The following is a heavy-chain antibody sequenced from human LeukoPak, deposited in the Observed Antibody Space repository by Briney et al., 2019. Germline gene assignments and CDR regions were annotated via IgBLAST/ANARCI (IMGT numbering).Heavy chain of an antibody. V-gene: IGHV3-30-3*01. J-gene: IGHJ6*02. CDR3: ARDLNDFWSGYYRPDYYYYGMDV. CDR1: GFTSSNYA. CDR2: ISYDGSNK. D-gene: IGHD3-3*01. Sequence: GGSLRLSCAASGFTSSNYAMHWVRQAPGKGLEWVAVISYDGSNKYYADSVKGRFTISRDNSKNTLYLQMNSLRAEDTAVYYCARDLNDFWSGYYRPDYYYYGMDVWGQGTTVTVSS.